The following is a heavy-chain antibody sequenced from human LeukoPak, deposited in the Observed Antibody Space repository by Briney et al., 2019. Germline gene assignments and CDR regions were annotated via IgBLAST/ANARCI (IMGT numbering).Heavy chain of an antibody. CDR2: IKSKTDGGTT. CDR3: TTRLRYFDWTIYDFDY. J-gene: IGHJ4*02. CDR1: GFTFSNAW. V-gene: IGHV3-15*01. Sequence: GGSLRLSCAASGFTFSNAWMSWVRQAPGKGLEGVGRIKSKTDGGTTDYAAPVKGRFTISRDDSKNTLYLQMNSLKTEDTAVYYCTTRLRYFDWTIYDFDYWGQGTLVTVSS. D-gene: IGHD3-9*01.